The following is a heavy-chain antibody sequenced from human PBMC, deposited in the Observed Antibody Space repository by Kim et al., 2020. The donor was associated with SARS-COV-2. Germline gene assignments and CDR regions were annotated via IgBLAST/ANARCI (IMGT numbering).Heavy chain of an antibody. J-gene: IGHJ4*02. D-gene: IGHD6-19*01. V-gene: IGHV3-9*01. CDR3: AKDMLVGGCFDY. Sequence: GGSLRLSCAASGFTFGDYAMHWVRQAPGKGLEWVSGISCNSGSIGYADSVKGRFTISRDNAKNSLYLQMNSLRAEDTALYYCAKDMLVGGCFDYWGQGTLVTVSS. CDR1: GFTFGDYA. CDR2: ISCNSGSI.